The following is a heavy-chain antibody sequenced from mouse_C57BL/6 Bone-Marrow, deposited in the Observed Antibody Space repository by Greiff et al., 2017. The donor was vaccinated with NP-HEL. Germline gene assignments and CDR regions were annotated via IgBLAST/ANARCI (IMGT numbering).Heavy chain of an antibody. CDR1: GFPITSGYY. V-gene: IGHV12-3*01. J-gene: IGHJ3*01. CDR3: AGAPYDYDVWFAY. D-gene: IGHD2-4*01. Sequence: VKLQESGPGLVKPSQSLFLTCSITGFPITSGYYWIWLRQSPGKPLEWMGYITHSGETFYNPSLQSPISITRETSKNQFFLQLNSVTTEDTAMYYCAGAPYDYDVWFAYWGQGTLVTVSA. CDR2: ITHSGET.